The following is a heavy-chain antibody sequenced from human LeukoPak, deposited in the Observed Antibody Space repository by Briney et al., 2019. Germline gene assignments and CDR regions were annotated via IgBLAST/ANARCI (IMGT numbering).Heavy chain of an antibody. J-gene: IGHJ2*01. CDR3: ARAEWSNWYFDL. D-gene: IGHD3-3*01. V-gene: IGHV3-7*03. CDR2: IKRDGSEK. Sequence: GGSLRLSCAASGFTFSTYWMNWVRQAPGKGLEWVANIKRDGSEKYYVDSVKGRFTLSRDSAKNSLYLQMNSLRAEDTAVYYCARAEWSNWYFDLWGRGTLVTVSS. CDR1: GFTFSTYW.